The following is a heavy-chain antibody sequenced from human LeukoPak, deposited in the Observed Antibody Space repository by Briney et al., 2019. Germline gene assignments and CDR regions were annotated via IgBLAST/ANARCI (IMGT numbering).Heavy chain of an antibody. CDR3: ATGGISTAGLDY. J-gene: IGHJ4*02. Sequence: GGSLRLSCAASGFTFSSYAMSWVRQAPGQGLEWVSSIDHGGNKYYADSVRGRFTIYRDNYKHTLFLQLNSLGGEDTDVYHCATGGISTAGLDYWGQGTPVTVSS. CDR2: IDHGGNK. V-gene: IGHV3-23*01. D-gene: IGHD6-13*01. CDR1: GFTFSSYA.